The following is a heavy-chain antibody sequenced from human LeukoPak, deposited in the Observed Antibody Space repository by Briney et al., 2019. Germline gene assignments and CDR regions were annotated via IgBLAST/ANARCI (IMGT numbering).Heavy chain of an antibody. V-gene: IGHV1-18*01. J-gene: IGHJ4*02. Sequence: ASVKVSCKASGYTFTNYGISWVRQAPGQGLEWMGWISAYNGNTNYAQKLQGRVTMTTDTSTSTAYMELRSLRSDDTAVYYCARGGTRSSWVGNFDYWGQGTLVTVSS. CDR3: ARGGTRSSWVGNFDY. CDR1: GYTFTNYG. D-gene: IGHD6-13*01. CDR2: ISAYNGNT.